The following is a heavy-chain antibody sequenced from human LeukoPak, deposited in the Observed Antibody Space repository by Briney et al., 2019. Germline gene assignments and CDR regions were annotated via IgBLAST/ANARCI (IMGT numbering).Heavy chain of an antibody. CDR3: ARRVYYDSSGYPNDAFDI. V-gene: IGHV1-69*05. Sequence: SVKVSCKASGGTFNSYAISWVRQAPGQGREWMGRIIPIFGTAKYAQKFQGRVTITTDDSTSTAYMELSSLRSEDTAVYYCARRVYYDSSGYPNDAFDIWGQGTMVTVSS. CDR1: GGTFNSYA. CDR2: IIPIFGTA. J-gene: IGHJ3*02. D-gene: IGHD3-22*01.